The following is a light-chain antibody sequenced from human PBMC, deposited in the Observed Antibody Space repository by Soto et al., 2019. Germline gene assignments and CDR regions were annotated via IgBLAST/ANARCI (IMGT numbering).Light chain of an antibody. Sequence: ETVLTQSPATLSFSPGERSTLSCRSSQSISSYLAWYQQKPGQAPRLLIYDASNRATGIPARFSGSGSGTDFTLTISSLQPEDFATYYCQQSYSSPEWTFGQGTKVDIK. CDR2: DAS. V-gene: IGKV3-11*01. CDR1: QSISSY. CDR3: QQSYSSPEWT. J-gene: IGKJ1*01.